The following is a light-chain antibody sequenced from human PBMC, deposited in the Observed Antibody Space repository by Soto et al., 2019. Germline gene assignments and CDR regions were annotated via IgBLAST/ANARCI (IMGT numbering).Light chain of an antibody. J-gene: IGKJ4*01. CDR1: QALSNY. CDR2: SAS. Sequence: DIQLTQSPSVLSASVGDTVTITCRASQALSNYVAWYQQKPGKAPDLLIYSASTLQSGVPSRFSGSGSETEFSLTIRALQPEDFATYYCQQLSRYPLTFGGGTKVDI. V-gene: IGKV1-9*01. CDR3: QQLSRYPLT.